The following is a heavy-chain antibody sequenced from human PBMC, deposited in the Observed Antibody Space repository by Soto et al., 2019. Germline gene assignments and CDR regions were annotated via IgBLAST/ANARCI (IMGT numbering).Heavy chain of an antibody. D-gene: IGHD3-3*01. CDR3: ARDRITIFAVVPTVPPNYGMDV. V-gene: IGHV1-2*04. CDR2: INPNSGGT. J-gene: IGHJ6*02. Sequence: EASVKVSCKASGYTFTCYYMHWVRQAPGQGLEWMGWINPNSGGTNYAQKFQGWVTMTRDTSISTAYMELSRLRSDDTAVYYCARDRITIFAVVPTVPPNYGMDVWGQGTTVTVSS. CDR1: GYTFTCYY.